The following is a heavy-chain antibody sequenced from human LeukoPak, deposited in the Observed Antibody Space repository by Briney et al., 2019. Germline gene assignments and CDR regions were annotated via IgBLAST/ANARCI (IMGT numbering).Heavy chain of an antibody. CDR3: ARAYGYYKPQFDY. D-gene: IGHD5-18*01. CDR1: GFTFTRYY. J-gene: IGHJ4*02. CDR2: ITPNGGST. V-gene: IGHV1-46*01. Sequence: GASVKISCKASGFTFTRYYFHWVRQAPGQGLEWVGIITPNGGSTNYAQNFQDRVTMTRDMSTSTVYMELTSLRSEDTAVYYCARAYGYYKPQFDYWGQGTLVTVSS.